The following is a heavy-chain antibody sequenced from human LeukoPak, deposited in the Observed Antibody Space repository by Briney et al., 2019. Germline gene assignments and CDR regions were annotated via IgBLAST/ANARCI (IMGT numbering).Heavy chain of an antibody. Sequence: SETLSLTCTVSGFSVSSGFYWGWIRQPPGKGLEWIGSIYHSGSTDYNPSLKSRVTISVDTSKNQFSLKLSSVTAADTAVYYCARHPVGPGGLDVWGQGTTVTVSS. CDR2: IYHSGST. CDR3: ARHPVGPGGLDV. CDR1: GFSVSSGFY. J-gene: IGHJ6*02. V-gene: IGHV4-38-2*02.